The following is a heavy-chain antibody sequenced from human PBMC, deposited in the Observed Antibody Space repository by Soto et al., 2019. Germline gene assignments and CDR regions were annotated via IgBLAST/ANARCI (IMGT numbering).Heavy chain of an antibody. D-gene: IGHD3-10*01. Sequence: VASVKVSCKASGYTFTGYYMHWVRQAPGQGLEWMGWINPNSGGTNYAQKFQGWVTMTRDTSISTAYMVLSRLRSDDTAVYYCAREGGSGSYYGAFDIWGQGTMVTVSS. CDR3: AREGGSGSYYGAFDI. CDR1: GYTFTGYY. J-gene: IGHJ3*02. CDR2: INPNSGGT. V-gene: IGHV1-2*04.